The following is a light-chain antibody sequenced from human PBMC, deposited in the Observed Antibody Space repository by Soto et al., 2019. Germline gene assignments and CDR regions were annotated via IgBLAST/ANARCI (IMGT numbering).Light chain of an antibody. V-gene: IGLV2-23*01. Sequence: QSALTQPASVSGSPGQSITISCTGTSSDVGSYNLVSWYQQHPGKAPKIMIYEGSKRPSGVSNRFSGSKSGNTASLTISGLQAEDEADYHCCSYAGSSTYVFGNGTKLTVL. CDR1: SSDVGSYNL. CDR3: CSYAGSSTYV. J-gene: IGLJ1*01. CDR2: EGS.